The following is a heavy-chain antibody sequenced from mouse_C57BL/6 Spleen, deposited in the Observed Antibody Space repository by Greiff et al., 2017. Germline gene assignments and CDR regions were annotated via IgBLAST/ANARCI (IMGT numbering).Heavy chain of an antibody. J-gene: IGHJ4*01. Sequence: QVQLQQSGAELVRPGTSVKVSCKASGYAFTNYLIEWVKQRPGQGLEWIGVINPGSGGTNYNEKFKGKATLTADKSSSTAYMQLSSLTSEDSAVYFCARGGYGGLYYAMDYWGQGTSVTVSS. CDR1: GYAFTNYL. V-gene: IGHV1-54*01. CDR3: ARGGYGGLYYAMDY. D-gene: IGHD2-2*01. CDR2: INPGSGGT.